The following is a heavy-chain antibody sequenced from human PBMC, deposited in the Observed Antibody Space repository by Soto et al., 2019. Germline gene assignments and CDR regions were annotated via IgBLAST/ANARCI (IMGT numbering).Heavy chain of an antibody. CDR2: IIPIFGTA. D-gene: IGHD3-22*01. V-gene: IGHV1-69*13. CDR1: GGTFSSYA. Sequence: SVKVSCKASGGTFSSYAISWVRQAPGQGREWMGGIIPIFGTANYAQKFQGRVTITADESTSTAYMELRSLRSEDTAVYYCARERGYASTGYFDYSGQGTLVTVSS. J-gene: IGHJ4*02. CDR3: ARERGYASTGYFDY.